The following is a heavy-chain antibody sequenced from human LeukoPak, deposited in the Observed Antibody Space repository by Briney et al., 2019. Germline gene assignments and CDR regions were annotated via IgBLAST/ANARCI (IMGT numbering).Heavy chain of an antibody. CDR1: GYTFTSYY. Sequence: ASVKASCKASGYTFTSYYMHWVRQAPGQGLEWMGIINPSGGSTSYAQKFQGRVTMTRDTSTSTVYMELSSLRSEDTAVYYCARVGSGYSYGSPFDYWGQGTLATVSS. CDR2: INPSGGST. V-gene: IGHV1-46*01. CDR3: ARVGSGYSYGSPFDY. D-gene: IGHD5-18*01. J-gene: IGHJ4*02.